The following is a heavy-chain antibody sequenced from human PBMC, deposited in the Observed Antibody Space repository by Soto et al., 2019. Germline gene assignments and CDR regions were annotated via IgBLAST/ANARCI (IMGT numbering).Heavy chain of an antibody. D-gene: IGHD3-3*01. V-gene: IGHV3-21*01. CDR2: IRGFSPYT. CDR1: GFTFRTYT. Sequence: PGGSLRLSCISSGFTFRTYTMNWVRQAPGKGLEWVSGIRGFSPYTFYAESVKGRFTISRDNAKNSLDLQMDSLRPEDTAVYYCAKDRTIFGVLNQYCFDYWGQVTLVTSPQ. J-gene: IGHJ4*01. CDR3: AKDRTIFGVLNQYCFDY.